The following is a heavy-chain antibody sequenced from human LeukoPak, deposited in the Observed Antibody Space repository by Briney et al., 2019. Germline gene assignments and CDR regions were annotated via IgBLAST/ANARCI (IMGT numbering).Heavy chain of an antibody. D-gene: IGHD6-19*01. J-gene: IGHJ2*01. CDR3: ARDLKSSGWTDSYWYFDL. V-gene: IGHV1-18*04. CDR1: GYTFTDYY. CDR2: ISAYNGNT. Sequence: ASVKVSCKTSGYTFTDYYMHWVRQAPGQGLEWMGWISAYNGNTNYAQKLQGRVTMTTDTSTSTAYMELRSLRSDDTAVYYCARDLKSSGWTDSYWYFDLWGRGTLVTVSS.